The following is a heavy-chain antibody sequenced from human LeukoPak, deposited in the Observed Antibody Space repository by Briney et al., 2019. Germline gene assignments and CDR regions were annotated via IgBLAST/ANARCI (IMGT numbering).Heavy chain of an antibody. J-gene: IGHJ6*03. D-gene: IGHD5-18*01. V-gene: IGHV3-66*01. CDR2: IYSGGST. Sequence: SGGSLRLSCAASGFTVSSNYMSWVRQAPGKGLEWVSVIYSGGSTYYADSVKGRFTISRDNSKNTLYLQMNSLRAEDTAVHYCARIVRDTAMVYYYYYYMDVWGKGTTVTISS. CDR1: GFTVSSNY. CDR3: ARIVRDTAMVYYYYYYMDV.